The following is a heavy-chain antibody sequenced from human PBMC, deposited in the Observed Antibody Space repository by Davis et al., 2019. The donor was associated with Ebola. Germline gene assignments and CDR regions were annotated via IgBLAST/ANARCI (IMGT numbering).Heavy chain of an antibody. D-gene: IGHD6-19*01. CDR1: GFTFRNYG. Sequence: GESLKIPCEASGFTFRNYGIHWVRQAAGRGLEWVAFIQYDGSTKYHVDSVKGRFAISRDNSKNTVYLQMNGLRAEDTAVYYCAKESQWLDFFAYWGQGTLVTVSS. J-gene: IGHJ4*02. CDR2: IQYDGSTK. V-gene: IGHV3-30*02. CDR3: AKESQWLDFFAY.